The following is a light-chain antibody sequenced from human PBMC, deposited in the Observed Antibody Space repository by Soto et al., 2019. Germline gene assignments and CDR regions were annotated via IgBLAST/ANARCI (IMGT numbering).Light chain of an antibody. CDR2: GAS. CDR3: QQYGSSPRT. CDR1: QSVSSSY. Sequence: EIVLTQSPGTLSLSPGERATLSCRASQSVSSSYLAWYQQKPGQAPRLLIYGASSRATGIPDRFSGSGSVTVFALTISRQEPEDFVVYYCQQYGSSPRTFGPGTKVDIK. J-gene: IGKJ3*01. V-gene: IGKV3-20*01.